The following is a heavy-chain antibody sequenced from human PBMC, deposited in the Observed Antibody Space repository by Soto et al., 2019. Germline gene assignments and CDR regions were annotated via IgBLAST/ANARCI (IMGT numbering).Heavy chain of an antibody. CDR1: SASISSEQR. CDR2: IHHSGST. V-gene: IGHV4-4*02. J-gene: IGHJ4*02. Sequence: QMQLQESGPGLVKSSETLSLTCAVSSASISSEQRWSWVRQPPGKGLEWIGEIHHSGSTNKNPSLESRVTMSVDKSKNPFSLNLNSVDAAGTAVYYCARSFGWYAIDQWGQGTLVTVSS. D-gene: IGHD6-19*01. CDR3: ARSFGWYAIDQ.